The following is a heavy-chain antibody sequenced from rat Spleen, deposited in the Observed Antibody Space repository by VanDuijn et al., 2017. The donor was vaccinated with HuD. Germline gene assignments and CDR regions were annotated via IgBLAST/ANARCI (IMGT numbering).Heavy chain of an antibody. CDR1: GFTFSNYD. J-gene: IGHJ2*01. D-gene: IGHD1-2*01. Sequence: EVQLVESGGGLVQPGRSMKLSCAASGFTFSNYDMAWVRQAPTKGLEWVASISPSGGSTYYRDSVKGRFTVSRDSAKRALYLQMDSLRSEDTATYYCTRGFTVAVFWGQGVMVTVSA. V-gene: IGHV5-25*01. CDR3: TRGFTVAVF. CDR2: ISPSGGST.